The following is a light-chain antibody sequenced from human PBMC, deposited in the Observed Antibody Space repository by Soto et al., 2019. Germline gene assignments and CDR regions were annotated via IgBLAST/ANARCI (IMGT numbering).Light chain of an antibody. V-gene: IGLV2-14*03. CDR1: SSDVGGYNY. J-gene: IGLJ2*01. Sequence: QSVLTQPASVSGSPGQSPTISCTGTSSDVGGYNYVSWYQHHPGKAPKLMIYDVSNRPSGVSDRFSGSKSGNTASLTISGLQAEDEGDYYCSSYTSSSTVVFGGGTKLTVL. CDR3: SSYTSSSTVV. CDR2: DVS.